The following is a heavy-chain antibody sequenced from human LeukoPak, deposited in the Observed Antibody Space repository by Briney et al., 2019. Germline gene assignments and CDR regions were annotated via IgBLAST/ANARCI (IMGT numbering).Heavy chain of an antibody. V-gene: IGHV3-7*01. D-gene: IGHD2-2*02. Sequence: PGGSLRLSCAASGFTFSSYWMSWVRQAPGKGLEWVANIKQDGSEKYHVDSVKGRFTISRDNAKNSLYLQMNSLRAEDTAVYYCARQGAYCSSTSCYTPDPYYYYYGMDVWGQGTTVTVSS. CDR2: IKQDGSEK. J-gene: IGHJ6*02. CDR1: GFTFSSYW. CDR3: ARQGAYCSSTSCYTPDPYYYYYGMDV.